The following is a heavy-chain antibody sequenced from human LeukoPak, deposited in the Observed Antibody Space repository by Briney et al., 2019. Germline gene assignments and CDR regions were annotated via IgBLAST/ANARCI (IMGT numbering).Heavy chain of an antibody. CDR2: IHYSGST. D-gene: IGHD3-22*01. J-gene: IGHJ4*02. CDR1: GGSISSYY. Sequence: SETLSLTCTVSGGSISSYYWSWIRQPPGKGLEWIGYIHYSGSTNYNPSLKSRVTISVDTSKNQFSLKLSSVTAADTAVYYCARTWGGYDSSDYWGQGTLVTVSS. V-gene: IGHV4-59*08. CDR3: ARTWGGYDSSDY.